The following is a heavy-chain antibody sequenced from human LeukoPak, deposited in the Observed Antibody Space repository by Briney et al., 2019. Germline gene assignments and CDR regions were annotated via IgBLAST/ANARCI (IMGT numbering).Heavy chain of an antibody. CDR3: ARNHRRYCSSTSCYSGYYYYMDV. D-gene: IGHD2-2*01. CDR1: GGAFSSTSYY. Sequence: SETLSLACTVSGGAFSSTSYYWGWIRQPPGKGLEWIGSVYYSGSTNYNPSLKSRATISVDTSKNQFSLKLSSVTAADTAVYYCARNHRRYCSSTSCYSGYYYYMDVWGKGTTVTVSS. V-gene: IGHV4-39*01. CDR2: VYYSGST. J-gene: IGHJ6*03.